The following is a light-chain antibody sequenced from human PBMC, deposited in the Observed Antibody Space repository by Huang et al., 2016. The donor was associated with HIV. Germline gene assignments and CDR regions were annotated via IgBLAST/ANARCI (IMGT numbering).Light chain of an antibody. CDR1: QGISNS. CDR2: AAS. Sequence: DIQMTQSPSSLSASVGDRVTITCRASQGISNSLAWYQQKPGRAPKHLVYAASRLGSEVPSRFSGRGSGTDYTLTISRLQPEDFATYYCQQYFTSPPLTFGGGTKVEIK. CDR3: QQYFTSPPLT. J-gene: IGKJ4*01. V-gene: IGKV1-NL1*01.